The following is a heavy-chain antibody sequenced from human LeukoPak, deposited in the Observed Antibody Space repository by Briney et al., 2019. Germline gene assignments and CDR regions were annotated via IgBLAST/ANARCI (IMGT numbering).Heavy chain of an antibody. CDR2: VIPIFGTA. CDR3: AREHYDSSGYY. CDR1: GGTFSRYT. V-gene: IGHV1-69*13. J-gene: IGHJ4*02. Sequence: ASVKVSCKASGGTFSRYTISWVRQAPGQGLEWMGGVIPIFGTANYAQKFQGRVTITADESTSTAYMELSSLRSDGTAVYYCAREHYDSSGYYWGQGTLVTVSS. D-gene: IGHD3-22*01.